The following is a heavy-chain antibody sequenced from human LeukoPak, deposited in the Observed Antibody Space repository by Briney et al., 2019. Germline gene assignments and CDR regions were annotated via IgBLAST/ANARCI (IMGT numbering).Heavy chain of an antibody. CDR3: ATDLYLSSGYSASFDY. CDR2: FDPEDGET. D-gene: IGHD3-22*01. CDR1: GYTLTELS. Sequence: GASVKDSCKVSGYTLTELSMHWVRQAPGKGLEWMGGFDPEDGETIYAQKFQGRVTMTEDTSTDTAYMELSSLRSEDTAVYYCATDLYLSSGYSASFDYWGQGTLVTVSS. J-gene: IGHJ4*02. V-gene: IGHV1-24*01.